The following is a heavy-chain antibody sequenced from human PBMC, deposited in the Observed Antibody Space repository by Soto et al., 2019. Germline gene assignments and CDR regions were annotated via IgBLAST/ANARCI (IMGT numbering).Heavy chain of an antibody. D-gene: IGHD3-16*01. CDR1: GFSFSDSW. V-gene: IGHV3-7*01. CDR2: IKEDGSEK. Sequence: GVLILSCAASGFSFSDSWMDWVRQAPGKGPEWVANIKEDGSEKNYVDSVKGRFTISRDNAKNSLYLQMNSLRAEDTAVYYCASLGRHGWGQGTTVTVSS. J-gene: IGHJ6*02. CDR3: ASLGRHG.